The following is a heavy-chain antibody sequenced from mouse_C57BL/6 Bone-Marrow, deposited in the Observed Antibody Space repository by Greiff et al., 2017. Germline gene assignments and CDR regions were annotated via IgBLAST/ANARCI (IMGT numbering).Heavy chain of an antibody. Sequence: EVKLMESGGDLVKPGGSLKLSCAASGFTFSSYGMSWVRQTPDKRLEWVATISSGGSYTYYPDSVKGRFTISRDNAKNTLYLQMSSLKSEDTAMYYCARRDSYFDYWGQGTTLTVSS. CDR2: ISSGGSYT. V-gene: IGHV5-6*02. J-gene: IGHJ2*01. CDR1: GFTFSSYG. D-gene: IGHD2-12*01. CDR3: ARRDSYFDY.